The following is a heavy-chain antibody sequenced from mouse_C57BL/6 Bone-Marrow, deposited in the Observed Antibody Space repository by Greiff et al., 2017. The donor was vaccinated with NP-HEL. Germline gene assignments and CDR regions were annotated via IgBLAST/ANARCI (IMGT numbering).Heavy chain of an antibody. J-gene: IGHJ2*01. CDR3: ARGYYGSSYNY. Sequence: VQLQQPGAELVKPGASVKLSCKASGYTFTSYCMHWVKQRPGQGLEWIGMIHPNSGSTNYNEKFKSKATLTVDKSSSTAYMQLSSLTSEDSAVYYCARGYYGSSYNYWGQGTTLTVSS. D-gene: IGHD1-1*01. V-gene: IGHV1-64*01. CDR2: IHPNSGST. CDR1: GYTFTSYC.